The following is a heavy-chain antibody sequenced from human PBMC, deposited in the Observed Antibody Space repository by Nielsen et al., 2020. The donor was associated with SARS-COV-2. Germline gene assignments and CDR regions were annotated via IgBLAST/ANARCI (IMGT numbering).Heavy chain of an antibody. CDR2: ISNTGST. J-gene: IGHJ6*02. CDR1: GDSVSSHDW. V-gene: IGHV4-61*08. D-gene: IGHD5-24*01. CDR3: ARDHGYNYAYGHYYYGMDV. Sequence: SETLSLTCAVSGDSVSSHDWWTWIRQSPGKGLEWIGYISNTGSTNYNPSLQSRVTISVDTSKNQFSLKLNSVTAADTAVYYCARDHGYNYAYGHYYYGMDVWGQGTTVTVSS.